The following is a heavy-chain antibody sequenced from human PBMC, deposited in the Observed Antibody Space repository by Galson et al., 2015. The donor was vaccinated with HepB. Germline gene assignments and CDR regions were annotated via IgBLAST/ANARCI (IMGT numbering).Heavy chain of an antibody. J-gene: IGHJ4*02. V-gene: IGHV3-23*01. CDR3: AKDPSPVRFLG. CDR2: ISGSGGST. D-gene: IGHD3-3*01. Sequence: SLRLSCAASGFTFSSYAMSWVRQAPGKGLEWVSAISGSGGSTYYADSVKGRFTISGDNSKNTLYLQMNSLRAEDTAVYYCAKDPSPVRFLGWGQGTLVTVSS. CDR1: GFTFSSYA.